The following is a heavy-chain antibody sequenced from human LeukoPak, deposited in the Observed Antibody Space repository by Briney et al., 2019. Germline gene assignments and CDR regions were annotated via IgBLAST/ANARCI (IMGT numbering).Heavy chain of an antibody. CDR3: TTDYIAARLRY. J-gene: IGHJ4*02. Sequence: KAGGSLRLSCAASGFTFSSYSMNWVRQAPGKGLEWVSSISSSSSYIYYADSVKGRFTISRDNAKNSLYLQMNSLKTEDTAVYYCTTDYIAARLRYWGQGTLVTVSS. CDR1: GFTFSSYS. CDR2: ISSSSSYI. D-gene: IGHD6-6*01. V-gene: IGHV3-21*03.